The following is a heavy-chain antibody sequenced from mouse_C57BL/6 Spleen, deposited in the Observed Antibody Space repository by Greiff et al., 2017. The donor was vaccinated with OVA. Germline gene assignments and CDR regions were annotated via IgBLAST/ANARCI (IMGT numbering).Heavy chain of an antibody. CDR3: ARQYYGSSYRAMDY. D-gene: IGHD1-1*01. CDR1: GFTFSDYG. V-gene: IGHV5-17*01. J-gene: IGHJ4*01. CDR2: ISSGSSTI. Sequence: DVMLVESGGGLVKPGGSLKLSCAASGFTFSDYGMHWVRQAPEKGLEWVAYISSGSSTIYYADTVKGRFTISRDNAKNTLFLQMTSLRSEDTAMYYCARQYYGSSYRAMDYWGQGTSVTVSS.